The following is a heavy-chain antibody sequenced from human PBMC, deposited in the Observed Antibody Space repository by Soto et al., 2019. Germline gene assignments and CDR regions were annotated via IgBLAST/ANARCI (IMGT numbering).Heavy chain of an antibody. J-gene: IGHJ6*02. V-gene: IGHV3-30-3*01. CDR1: GFTFSSYA. D-gene: IGHD1-1*01. CDR3: ARAPDRNDVPYYYYYGMDV. CDR2: ISYDGSNK. Sequence: QVQLVESGGGVVQPGRSLRLSCAASGFTFSSYAMHWVRQAPGKGLEWVAVISYDGSNKYYADSVKGRFTISRDNSKNTLYLQMNSLRVEDTAVYYCARAPDRNDVPYYYYYGMDVWGQGTTVTVSS.